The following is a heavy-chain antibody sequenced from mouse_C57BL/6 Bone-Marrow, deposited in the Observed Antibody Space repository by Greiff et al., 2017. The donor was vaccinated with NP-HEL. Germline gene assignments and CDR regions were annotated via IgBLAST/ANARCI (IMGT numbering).Heavy chain of an antibody. J-gene: IGHJ1*03. CDR3: ARPYSNYHVWYFDV. CDR2: INPDSSTI. CDR1: GIDFSRYW. Sequence: EVKLMESGGGLVQPGGSLKLSCAASGIDFSRYWMSWVRRAPGKGLEWIGEINPDSSTINYAPSLKDKFIISRDNAKNTLYLQMSKVRSEDTALYYCARPYSNYHVWYFDVWGTGTTVTVSS. D-gene: IGHD2-5*01. V-gene: IGHV4-1*01.